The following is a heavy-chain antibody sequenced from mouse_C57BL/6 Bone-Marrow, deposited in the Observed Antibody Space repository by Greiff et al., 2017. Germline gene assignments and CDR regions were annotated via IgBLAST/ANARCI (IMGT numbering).Heavy chain of an antibody. CDR3: ARCPIYYCFAWFAY. J-gene: IGHJ3*01. V-gene: IGHV1-66*01. Sequence: QVQLQQSGPELVKPGASVKISCKASGYSFTSYYIHWVKQRPGQGLEWIGWFYPGSGNTKYNEKFKGKATLTADTSSSTAYMQLSSLTSEDSAVYYCARCPIYYCFAWFAYWGQGTLVTVSA. D-gene: IGHD1-1*01. CDR1: GYSFTSYY. CDR2: FYPGSGNT.